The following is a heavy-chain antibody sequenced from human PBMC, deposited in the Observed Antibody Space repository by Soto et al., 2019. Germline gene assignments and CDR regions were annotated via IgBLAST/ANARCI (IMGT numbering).Heavy chain of an antibody. CDR1: GYSFTDYH. CDR3: ARGHSTDCSNGVCSFFYNHEMDV. V-gene: IGHV1-2*04. J-gene: IGHJ6*02. Sequence: ASVKVSCKASGYSFTDYHIHWVRQAPGQGLEWLGRINPKSGGTSTAQKFQGWVTMTRDRSISAVYMELTRLRSDDTAVYFCARGHSTDCSNGVCSFFYNHEMDVWGQGTTVTVSS. CDR2: INPKSGGT. D-gene: IGHD2-8*01.